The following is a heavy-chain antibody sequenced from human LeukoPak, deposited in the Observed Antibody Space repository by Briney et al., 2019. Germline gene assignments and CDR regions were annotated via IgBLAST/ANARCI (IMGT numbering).Heavy chain of an antibody. CDR1: GYTFTGYY. CDR3: GRAKGSGLLWFGGGNWFDP. J-gene: IGHJ5*02. V-gene: IGHV1-2*04. D-gene: IGHD3-10*01. Sequence: GASVKVSCKASGYTFTGYYMHWVRQAPGQGLEWMGWINPNSGGTNYEQTFQGWVTMTRDTSLSTAYMELSRLRSGDTAVYYCGRAKGSGLLWFGGGNWFDPWGQGTLVTVSS. CDR2: INPNSGGT.